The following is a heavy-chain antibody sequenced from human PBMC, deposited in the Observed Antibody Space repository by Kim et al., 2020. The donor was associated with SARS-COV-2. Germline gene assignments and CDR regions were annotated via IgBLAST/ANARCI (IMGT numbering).Heavy chain of an antibody. Sequence: KYYADSVKGRFTLSRDNSKNTLYLQMNSLRAEDTAVYYCAKMGGSYYFDYWGQGTLVTVSS. CDR2: K. V-gene: IGHV3-30*02. J-gene: IGHJ4*02. D-gene: IGHD1-26*01. CDR3: AKMGGSYYFDY.